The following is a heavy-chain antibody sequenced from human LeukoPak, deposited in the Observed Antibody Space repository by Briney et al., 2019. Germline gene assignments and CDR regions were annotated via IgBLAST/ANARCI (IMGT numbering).Heavy chain of an antibody. Sequence: PGGSLRLSCAASGFTFSSYAMSWVSQAPGKGVEWVSAISGSGGSTYYADSVKGRFTISRDNSKNTLYLQMNSLRAEDTAVYYCAKDDPYSGSWFGYFDYWGQGTLVTVSS. CDR1: GFTFSSYA. D-gene: IGHD6-13*01. CDR2: ISGSGGST. V-gene: IGHV3-23*01. J-gene: IGHJ4*02. CDR3: AKDDPYSGSWFGYFDY.